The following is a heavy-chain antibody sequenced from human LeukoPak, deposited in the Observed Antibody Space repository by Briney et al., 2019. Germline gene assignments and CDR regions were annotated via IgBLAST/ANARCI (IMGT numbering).Heavy chain of an antibody. CDR3: ARDPYYYDSSGYRGEFDP. CDR1: GYTFTSYG. CDR2: INPSGGST. D-gene: IGHD3-22*01. Sequence: GASVKVSCKASGYTFTSYGISWVRQAPGQGLEWMGIINPSGGSTSYAQKFQGRVTMTRDMSTSTVYMELSSLRSEDTAVYYCARDPYYYDSSGYRGEFDPWGQGTLVTVSS. V-gene: IGHV1-46*01. J-gene: IGHJ5*02.